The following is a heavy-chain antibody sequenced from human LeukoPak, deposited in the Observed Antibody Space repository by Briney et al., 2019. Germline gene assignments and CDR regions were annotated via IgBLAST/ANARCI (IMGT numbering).Heavy chain of an antibody. D-gene: IGHD3-10*01. CDR1: GITFRSFA. CDR3: ARSRGSGSHWFDP. CDR2: ISDTT. J-gene: IGHJ5*02. Sequence: GGSLRLSCAASGITFRSFALSWVRRAPGKGLEWVSTISDTTYYAGSVRGRFTISRDDSRNTLYLQMDRLRAEDTAIYSCARSRGSGSHWFDPWGEGTLVTVSS. V-gene: IGHV3-23*01.